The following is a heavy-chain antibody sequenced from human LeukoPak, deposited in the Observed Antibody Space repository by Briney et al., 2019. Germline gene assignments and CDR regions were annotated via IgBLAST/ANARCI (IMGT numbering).Heavy chain of an antibody. Sequence: GRSLRLSWAASGFTFSSYAMHWVRQAPGKGLEWVAVISYDGSNKYYADSVKGRFTISRDNSKNTLYLQMNSLRAEDTAVYYCARAHYYDSSGYSNFDYWGQGTLVTVSS. CDR2: ISYDGSNK. CDR1: GFTFSSYA. V-gene: IGHV3-30-3*01. CDR3: ARAHYYDSSGYSNFDY. D-gene: IGHD3-22*01. J-gene: IGHJ4*02.